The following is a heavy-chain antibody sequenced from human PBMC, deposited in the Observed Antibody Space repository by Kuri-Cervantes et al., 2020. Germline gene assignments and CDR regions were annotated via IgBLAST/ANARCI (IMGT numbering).Heavy chain of an antibody. CDR3: ARDWGGDYSDY. V-gene: IGHV3-48*01. J-gene: IGHJ4*02. D-gene: IGHD3-16*01. CDR2: ISSSGTAV. Sequence: GESLKISCAASGFTFSSYSMNWVRQAPGKGLEWISYISSSGTAVYYADSVKGRFTISGDNSKNTLYLQMNSLRAEDTAVYYCARDWGGDYSDYWGQGTLVTVSS. CDR1: GFTFSSYS.